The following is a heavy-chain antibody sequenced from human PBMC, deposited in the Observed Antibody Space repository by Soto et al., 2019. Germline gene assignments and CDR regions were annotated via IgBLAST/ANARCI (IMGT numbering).Heavy chain of an antibody. J-gene: IGHJ4*02. CDR2: ISYDGSNK. Sequence: GGSLRICCAASGLTLSRYAMHWVRQASGKGLEWVAVISYDGSNKYYADSLKGRFTISRDNSKNTLYLQMNSLRAEDTAVYYCARALAEEYYDILTGYYEADFDYWGQGT. D-gene: IGHD3-9*01. V-gene: IGHV3-30-3*01. CDR1: GLTLSRYA. CDR3: ARALAEEYYDILTGYYEADFDY.